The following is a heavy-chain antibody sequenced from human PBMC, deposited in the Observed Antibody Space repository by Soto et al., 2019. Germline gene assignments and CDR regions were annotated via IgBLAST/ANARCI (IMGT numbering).Heavy chain of an antibody. CDR3: ARGPHYYDSSGPYFDY. V-gene: IGHV1-2*02. CDR2: INPNSGGT. CDR1: GYTFTGYY. J-gene: IGHJ4*02. Sequence: ASVKVSCKASGYTFTGYYMHWVRQAPGQGLEWMGWINPNSGGTNYAQKFQGRVTMTRDTSISTAYMELSRLRSDDTAVYYCARGPHYYDSSGPYFDYWGQGTLVTVSS. D-gene: IGHD3-22*01.